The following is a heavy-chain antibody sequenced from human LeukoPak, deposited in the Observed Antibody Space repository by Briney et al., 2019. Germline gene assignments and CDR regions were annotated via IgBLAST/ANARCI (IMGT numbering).Heavy chain of an antibody. CDR3: ARQGVHYYYGMDV. Sequence: SETLSLTCTGSGGSISSYYWSWIRQPPGKGLEWIGYIYYSGSTNYNPSLKSRVTISVDTSKNQFSLKLSSVTAADTAVYYCARQGVHYYYGMDVWGRGTTVTVSS. D-gene: IGHD4/OR15-4a*01. V-gene: IGHV4-59*08. CDR2: IYYSGST. J-gene: IGHJ6*02. CDR1: GGSISSYY.